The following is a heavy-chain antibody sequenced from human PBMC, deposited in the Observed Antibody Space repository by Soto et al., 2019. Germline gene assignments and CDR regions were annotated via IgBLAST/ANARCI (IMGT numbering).Heavy chain of an antibody. D-gene: IGHD1-1*01. Sequence: QVQLQQWGAGLLKPSETLSLTCAVYGGFVSSGSHYWSWIRQPPGKGLEWIGEMSHSGGTHFNPSLKSRVTISVDTSTNQFSLKMSSVTAADTALYYCARVERGTATTVVDAFDIWGPGTMVTVSS. CDR1: GGFVSSGSHY. CDR3: ARVERGTATTVVDAFDI. J-gene: IGHJ3*02. CDR2: MSHSGGT. V-gene: IGHV4-34*01.